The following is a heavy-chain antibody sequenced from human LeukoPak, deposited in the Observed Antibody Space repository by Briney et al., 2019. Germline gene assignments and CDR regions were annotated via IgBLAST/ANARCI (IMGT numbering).Heavy chain of an antibody. CDR1: GFIFSHYG. CDR2: IWSDGSNR. V-gene: IGHV3-33*01. D-gene: IGHD6-13*01. J-gene: IGHJ5*02. Sequence: PGGSLRLSCVASGFIFSHYGMHWVRQAPGKGLEWVAVIWSDGSNRFYAGSVKGRFTFSRDISKNTLYLQMNGLRTEDTAMYYCARDAPQVPAAGVLASWGQGTLVTVSS. CDR3: ARDAPQVPAAGVLAS.